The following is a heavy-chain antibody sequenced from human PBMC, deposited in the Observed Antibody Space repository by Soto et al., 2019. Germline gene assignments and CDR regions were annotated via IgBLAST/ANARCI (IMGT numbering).Heavy chain of an antibody. J-gene: IGHJ1*01. D-gene: IGHD3-22*01. V-gene: IGHV1-18*04. CDR2: ISAYNGNT. Sequence: QVQLVQSGAEVKKPGASVKVSCKASGYTFTSYGISWVRQAPGQGLEWMGWISAYNGNTNYAQKLQGRVTMTTDTSTSTAYMELSSLRSEDTAVYYCASPHGDYYDSSGYEEYFQHWGQGTLVTVSS. CDR3: ASPHGDYYDSSGYEEYFQH. CDR1: GYTFTSYG.